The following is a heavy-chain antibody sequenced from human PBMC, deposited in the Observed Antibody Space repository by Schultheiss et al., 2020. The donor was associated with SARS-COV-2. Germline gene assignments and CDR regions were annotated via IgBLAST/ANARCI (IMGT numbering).Heavy chain of an antibody. D-gene: IGHD6-13*01. V-gene: IGHV3-23*01. CDR3: ARGLYSSSPPGSY. CDR1: GFTFSSFA. J-gene: IGHJ4*02. CDR2: ISDSGAAT. Sequence: GGSLRLSCAASGFTFSSFAMSWVRQAPGKGPEWVSIISDSGAATSYADSVKGRFTISRDNSKNTLYLQMNSLRAEDTAVYYCARGLYSSSPPGSYWGQGTLVTVSS.